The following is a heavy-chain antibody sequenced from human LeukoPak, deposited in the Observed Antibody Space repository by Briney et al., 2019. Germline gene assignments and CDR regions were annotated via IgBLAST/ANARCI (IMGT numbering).Heavy chain of an antibody. J-gene: IGHJ4*02. CDR1: GGSISSYY. CDR2: IHYSGST. CDR3: ARGYSSSFPDY. D-gene: IGHD6-13*01. V-gene: IGHV4-59*01. Sequence: SETLSLTCTVSGGSISSYYWSWIRQPPGKGLEWIGYIHYSGSTNYNPSLKSRVTISVDTSKNQFSLKLSSVTAADTAVYYCARGYSSSFPDYWGQGTLVTVSS.